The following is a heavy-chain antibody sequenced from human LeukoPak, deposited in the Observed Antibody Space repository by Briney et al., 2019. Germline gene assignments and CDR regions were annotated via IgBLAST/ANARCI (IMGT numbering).Heavy chain of an antibody. J-gene: IGHJ4*02. V-gene: IGHV4-59*11. CDR3: ARTMGRNYYGSGSYPHYFDY. CDR1: GGSISSHY. Sequence: SETLSLTCTVSGGSISSHYWSWIRQPPGKGLEWIGYIYYSGSTNYNPSLKSRVTISVDTSKNQFSLKPSSVTAADTAVYYCARTMGRNYYGSGSYPHYFDYWGQGTLVTVSS. D-gene: IGHD3-10*01. CDR2: IYYSGST.